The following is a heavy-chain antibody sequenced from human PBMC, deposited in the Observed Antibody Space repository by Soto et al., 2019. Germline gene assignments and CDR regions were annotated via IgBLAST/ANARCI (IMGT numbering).Heavy chain of an antibody. CDR1: GGTFSSYA. D-gene: IGHD6-19*01. CDR2: IIPIFDTA. Sequence: QVQLVQSGAEVKKPGSSVKVSCKASGGTFSSYAISWVRQAPGQGLEWMGGIIPIFDTANYAQKFQGRFTITVDESTSTAYMELRSLRSEDTAVYNCASSSHFKIRAVAVRPQYYFDHWGQGTLVTVSS. V-gene: IGHV1-69*01. J-gene: IGHJ4*02. CDR3: ASSSHFKIRAVAVRPQYYFDH.